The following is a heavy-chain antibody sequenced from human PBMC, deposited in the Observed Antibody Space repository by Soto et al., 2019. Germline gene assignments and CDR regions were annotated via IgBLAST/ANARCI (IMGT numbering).Heavy chain of an antibody. CDR3: AYRSGWYRHDI. Sequence: QVQLQESGPGLVKPSGTLSLTCAVSGDSISSPKWWTWVRQPPGKGLEWIGDILHSGSTNYNPSLKSRVTISVAKSKNQFSLNLDSVTAADTAVYYCAYRSGWYRHDIWGQGTLVTVSS. CDR1: GDSISSPKW. V-gene: IGHV4-4*02. J-gene: IGHJ3*02. CDR2: ILHSGST. D-gene: IGHD6-19*01.